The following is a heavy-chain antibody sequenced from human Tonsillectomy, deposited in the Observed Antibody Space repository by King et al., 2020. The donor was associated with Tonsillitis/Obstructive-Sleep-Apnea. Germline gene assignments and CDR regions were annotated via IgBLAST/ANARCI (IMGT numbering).Heavy chain of an antibody. Sequence: QLQESGPGLVKPSETLSLTCTVSGDSISPYSWSWIRQPPGKGLEWIGYIFYSGGTNYNPSLKSRVTISVDTSKNQFSLNLSSVTAADTAVYYCARESCIVGDAFDIWGQGTMVTVSS. CDR1: GDSISPYS. CDR3: ARESCIVGDAFDI. D-gene: IGHD1-26*01. J-gene: IGHJ3*02. CDR2: IFYSGGT. V-gene: IGHV4-59*01.